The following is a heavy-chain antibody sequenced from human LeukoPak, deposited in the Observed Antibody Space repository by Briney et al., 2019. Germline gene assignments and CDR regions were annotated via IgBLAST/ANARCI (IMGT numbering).Heavy chain of an antibody. Sequence: SETLSLTCSVSGGSMTGYYWSWIRQPPGKGLEWIGYIDYSGRTNYNPSLKGRVTISVDTSKNKLSLNLSSVTAADTAVYYCVRGGHYYDSSGYYTLDYWGQGTLVTVSS. J-gene: IGHJ4*02. V-gene: IGHV4-59*01. CDR1: GGSMTGYY. CDR2: IDYSGRT. CDR3: VRGGHYYDSSGYYTLDY. D-gene: IGHD3-22*01.